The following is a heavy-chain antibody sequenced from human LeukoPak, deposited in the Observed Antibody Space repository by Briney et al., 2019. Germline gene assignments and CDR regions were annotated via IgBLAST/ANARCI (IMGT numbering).Heavy chain of an antibody. CDR1: GFTFSSYA. Sequence: GGSLRLSCAASGFTFSSYAMHWVRQAPGKGLEWVAVISYDGSNNYYADSVKGRFTISRDNSKNTLYLQMNSLRAEDTAVYYCARVNTYYYDSSGYPDYWGQGTLVTVSS. V-gene: IGHV3-30-3*01. D-gene: IGHD3-22*01. CDR2: ISYDGSNN. CDR3: ARVNTYYYDSSGYPDY. J-gene: IGHJ4*02.